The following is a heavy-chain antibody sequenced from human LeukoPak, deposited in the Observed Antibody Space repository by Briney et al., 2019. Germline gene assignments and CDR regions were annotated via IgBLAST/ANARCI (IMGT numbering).Heavy chain of an antibody. CDR3: ARAPGSGDCTLDY. J-gene: IGHJ4*02. D-gene: IGHD2-21*02. CDR2: ISYNGGTT. Sequence: GGSLRLSCVASGFTFSSYAMYWVRQAPGKGLEFVSAISYNGGTTYYANSVKGRFIISRDNSKNTLYLQMGSLRAEDMAVYYCARAPGSGDCTLDYWGQGTLVTVSS. CDR1: GFTFSSYA. V-gene: IGHV3-64*01.